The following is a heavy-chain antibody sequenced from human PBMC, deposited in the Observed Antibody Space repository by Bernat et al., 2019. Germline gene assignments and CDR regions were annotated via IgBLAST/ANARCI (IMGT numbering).Heavy chain of an antibody. J-gene: IGHJ4*02. Sequence: EVQLVECGGGLVQPGESLRLSCAVSGLTFGSYWMHWVRHAPGEGIVWVSRINSDGTTVNYAESVEGRLTISRDNAKNTLFLQMYSLRAEDTAVYYCASNGIAVVGTGGDYWGQGTLVTVSA. CDR1: GLTFGSYW. D-gene: IGHD6-19*01. CDR2: INSDGTTV. V-gene: IGHV3-74*01. CDR3: ASNGIAVVGTGGDY.